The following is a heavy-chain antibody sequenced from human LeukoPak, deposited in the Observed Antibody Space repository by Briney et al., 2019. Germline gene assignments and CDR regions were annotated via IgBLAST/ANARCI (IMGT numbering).Heavy chain of an antibody. D-gene: IGHD2-2*01. CDR3: ARDYQFIQEV. J-gene: IGHJ6*02. Sequence: GGSLRLSCVASGFTFSNYWMLWVRQAPGKGLMWVSLISTDGKSTRYAESVKGRFTISRDNAKNALYLQMDILRVEDTALYFCARDYQFIQEVWGQGTTVTVSS. V-gene: IGHV3-74*01. CDR1: GFTFSNYW. CDR2: ISTDGKST.